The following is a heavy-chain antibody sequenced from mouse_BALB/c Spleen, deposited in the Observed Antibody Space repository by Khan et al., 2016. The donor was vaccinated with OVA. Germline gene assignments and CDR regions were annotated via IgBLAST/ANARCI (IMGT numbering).Heavy chain of an antibody. J-gene: IGHJ3*01. Sequence: DVQLVESGGDLVKPGGSLKLSCAASGFTFSTYDMPWVRQTADRGLEWVATVSTGGSYTYYPDSVKGRFTISRDNAKNTLYLQMNSLKSEDTAMFYGTRLAYYYGSEGFAYWGQGTLVTVSA. CDR1: GFTFSTYD. V-gene: IGHV5-6*01. D-gene: IGHD1-1*01. CDR2: VSTGGSYT. CDR3: TRLAYYYGSEGFAY.